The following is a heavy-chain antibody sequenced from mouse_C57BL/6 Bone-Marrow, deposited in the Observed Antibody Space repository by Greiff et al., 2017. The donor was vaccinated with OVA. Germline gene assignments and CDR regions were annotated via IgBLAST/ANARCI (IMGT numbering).Heavy chain of an antibody. CDR1: GFSFNTYA. D-gene: IGHD2-14*01. J-gene: IGHJ2*01. V-gene: IGHV10-1*01. CDR2: IRSKSNNYAT. CDR3: VRHDCYRDYFDY. Sequence: EVQLVESGGGLVQPKGSLKLSCAASGFSFNTYAMNWVRQAPGQGLEWVARIRSKSNNYATYYADSVKDRFTISRDDTEIILYLQMNNLKTEVTAMYSCVRHDCYRDYFDYWGQGTTLTVSS.